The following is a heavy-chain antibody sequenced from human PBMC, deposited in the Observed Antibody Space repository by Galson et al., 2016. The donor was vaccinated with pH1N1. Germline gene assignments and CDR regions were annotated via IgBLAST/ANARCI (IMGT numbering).Heavy chain of an antibody. CDR1: GFTSSSYA. D-gene: IGHD3-10*01. CDR2: ISYDGSNK. Sequence: SLRLSCAASGFTSSSYAIHWVRQAPGRALDWVAVISYDGSNKYYTDSVKDRFTISRDNSKNMVYLQMISLRPEDTAVYYCATAGRFGELSSYYFDYWGQGTLVTASS. V-gene: IGHV3-30*03. J-gene: IGHJ4*02. CDR3: ATAGRFGELSSYYFDY.